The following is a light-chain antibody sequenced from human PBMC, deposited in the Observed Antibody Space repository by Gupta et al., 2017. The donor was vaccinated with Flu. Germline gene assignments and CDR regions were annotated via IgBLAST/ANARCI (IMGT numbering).Light chain of an antibody. CDR3: QQYSSYPRT. CDR1: QDISDY. Sequence: PSSLSASTGDRVTITCRASQDISDYLAWYQQKPGTAPKLLIYAASTLQSGVPSRFSGSGSGTDFTLTVSGLQSEDFATYYCQQYSSYPRTFGQGTKVEIK. V-gene: IGKV1-8*01. J-gene: IGKJ1*01. CDR2: AAS.